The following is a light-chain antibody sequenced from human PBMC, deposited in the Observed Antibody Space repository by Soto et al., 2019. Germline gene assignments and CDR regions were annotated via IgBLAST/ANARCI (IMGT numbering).Light chain of an antibody. Sequence: DMQMTQSPSSLSASVGDRVTITCRASQGISTYLNWYQQKPGKAPKLLIYAASSLQSGVRSRFSGSGSETDFTLTISSLQPEDFATYSCQQSYSTTWTFGQGTKVEIK. CDR3: QQSYSTTWT. J-gene: IGKJ1*01. CDR1: QGISTY. V-gene: IGKV1-39*01. CDR2: AAS.